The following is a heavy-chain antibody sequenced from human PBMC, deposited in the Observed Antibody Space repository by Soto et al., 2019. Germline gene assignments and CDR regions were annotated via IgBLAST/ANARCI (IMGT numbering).Heavy chain of an antibody. CDR2: ISPYSGGA. V-gene: IGHV1-2*02. J-gene: IGHJ5*02. CDR3: ARVIRGAYYNSPLDT. Sequence: ASVKVSCKASGYTFTGYFMHWVRQAPGQGLEWVGWISPYSGGADYAQSFQGRVTMTRDTSISTVYMELSRLRFDDTAVYYCARVIRGAYYNSPLDTWGQGTVVTVSS. CDR1: GYTFTGYF. D-gene: IGHD3-10*01.